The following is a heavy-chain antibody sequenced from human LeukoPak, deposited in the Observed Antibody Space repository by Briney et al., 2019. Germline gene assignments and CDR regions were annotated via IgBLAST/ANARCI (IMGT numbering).Heavy chain of an antibody. D-gene: IGHD2-8*01. J-gene: IGHJ6*03. CDR1: GGSISSSSYY. CDR3: ARAHCTNGVCLEIYYYYYMDV. V-gene: IGHV4-39*07. CDR2: IYYSGST. Sequence: SETLSLTCTVSGGSISSSSYYWGWIRQPPGKGLEWIGSIYYSGSTYYNPSLKSRVTISVDTSKNQFSLKLSSVTAADTAVNYCARAHCTNGVCLEIYYYYYMDVWGKGTTVTVSS.